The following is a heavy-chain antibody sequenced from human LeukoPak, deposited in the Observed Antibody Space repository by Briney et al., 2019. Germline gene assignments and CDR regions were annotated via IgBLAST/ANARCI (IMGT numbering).Heavy chain of an antibody. Sequence: RGDPLKISGQGSGYSFATYWIGGVRQMPGKGLEWMRIIYPGEADTSYSPSFQGQVTISVDKSISTAYLQWSSLKASDTAMYYCARWPGTAGAGRFDYWGQGTLVTVSS. CDR2: IYPGEADT. V-gene: IGHV5-51*01. CDR1: GYSFATYW. J-gene: IGHJ4*02. CDR3: ARWPGTAGAGRFDY. D-gene: IGHD6-19*01.